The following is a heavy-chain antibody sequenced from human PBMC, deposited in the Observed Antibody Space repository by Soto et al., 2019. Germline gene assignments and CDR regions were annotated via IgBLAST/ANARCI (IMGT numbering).Heavy chain of an antibody. D-gene: IGHD1-26*01. CDR3: ASSSGNNYGVGTNYYFDY. CDR2: IIPIFGTA. J-gene: IGHJ4*02. Sequence: QVQLVQSGAEVKKPGSSVKVSCKTSGGTFSTYSIVWVRQAPGEGLEWLGGIIPIFGTANYAQKFQDRVTMTADKSTNTAFMGLSSLKSEDTAMYYCASSSGNNYGVGTNYYFDYWGQGTLVTVSS. CDR1: GGTFSTYS. V-gene: IGHV1-69*06.